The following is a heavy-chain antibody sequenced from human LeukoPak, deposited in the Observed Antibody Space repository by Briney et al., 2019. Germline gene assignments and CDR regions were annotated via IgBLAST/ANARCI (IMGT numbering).Heavy chain of an antibody. CDR1: GLTLSNYG. V-gene: IGHV3-23*01. J-gene: IGHJ4*02. CDR2: ISDSGGRT. D-gene: IGHD5/OR15-5a*01. Sequence: PGGSLRLSCAVSGLTLSNYGMSWVRQAPGKGLEWVAGISDSGGRTNYADSVKGRFTVSRDDRQNTLYLQMNSLRAEDAAIYYGAKDATPGNSVYDHFDYWGQGTLVTVSS. CDR3: AKDATPGNSVYDHFDY.